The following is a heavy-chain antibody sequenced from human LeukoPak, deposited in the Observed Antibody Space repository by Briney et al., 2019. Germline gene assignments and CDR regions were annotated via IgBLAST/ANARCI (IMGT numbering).Heavy chain of an antibody. CDR3: AREVGANTYYYYYMDV. J-gene: IGHJ6*03. Sequence: ASVKVSCKASGYTFTGYYMHWVRQAPGQGLEWMGWINPNSGGTNYAQKFQGRVTMTRDTSISTAYMELSRLRSDDTAVYYCAREVGANTYYYYYMDVWGKGTTVTVSS. D-gene: IGHD1-26*01. CDR2: INPNSGGT. V-gene: IGHV1-2*02. CDR1: GYTFTGYY.